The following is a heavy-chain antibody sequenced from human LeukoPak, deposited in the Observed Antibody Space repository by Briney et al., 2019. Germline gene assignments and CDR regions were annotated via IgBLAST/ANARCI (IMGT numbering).Heavy chain of an antibody. V-gene: IGHV3-48*03. CDR2: ISSSGSTI. J-gene: IGHJ4*02. CDR1: GFTFSSYE. D-gene: IGHD6-19*01. CDR3: ARRSIAVAGPFDY. Sequence: GGSLRLSCAASGFTFSSYEMNWVRQAPGKGLEWVSYISSSGSTIYYADSVKGRFTISRDNAKNSLYLQMNSLRAEDTAVYYCARRSIAVAGPFDYWGQGTLVTVSS.